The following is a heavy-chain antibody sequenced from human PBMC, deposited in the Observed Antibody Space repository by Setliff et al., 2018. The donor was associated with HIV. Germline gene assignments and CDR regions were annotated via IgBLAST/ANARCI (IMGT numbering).Heavy chain of an antibody. Sequence: SETVSLTCTVSGGSISSYYWSWIRQSPGKGLEWIGYTYTSGSTNYNHNPSLKSRITISRDTSKNQFSLKMNSVTAADTAVYYCAREGKTALVTKYFDYWGHGKLVTVS. D-gene: IGHD5-18*01. V-gene: IGHV4-4*09. CDR3: AREGKTALVTKYFDY. CDR2: TYTSGST. CDR1: GGSISSYY. J-gene: IGHJ4*01.